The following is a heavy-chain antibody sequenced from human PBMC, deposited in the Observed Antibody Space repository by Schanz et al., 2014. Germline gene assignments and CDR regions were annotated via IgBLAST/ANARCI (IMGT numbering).Heavy chain of an antibody. V-gene: IGHV3-66*02. CDR3: AKEGSIYWDRSVDY. D-gene: IGHD1-26*01. CDR1: GFTVNTNY. Sequence: EVQLVESGGGLLQPGGSLRLSCAASGFTVNTNYMSWVRQAPGKGLEWISSMYINSGSTQYADSVKGRFIISRDNSKNTLYLQMNSLRPEDTAVYYCAKEGSIYWDRSVDYWGQGTLVTVSS. J-gene: IGHJ4*02. CDR2: MYINSGST.